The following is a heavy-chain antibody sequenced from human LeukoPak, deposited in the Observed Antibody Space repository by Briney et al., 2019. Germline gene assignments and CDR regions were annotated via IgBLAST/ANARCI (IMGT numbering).Heavy chain of an antibody. V-gene: IGHV1-18*01. CDR1: GYTFTSYD. CDR2: ISAYNGNT. D-gene: IGHD5-12*01. CDR3: ARDHSGYDIPLDY. Sequence: ASVKVSCKASGYTFTSYDINWVRQATGQGLEWMGWISAYNGNTNYAQKLQGRVTMTTDTSTSTAYMELRSLRSDDTAVYYCARDHSGYDIPLDYWGQGTLVTVSS. J-gene: IGHJ4*02.